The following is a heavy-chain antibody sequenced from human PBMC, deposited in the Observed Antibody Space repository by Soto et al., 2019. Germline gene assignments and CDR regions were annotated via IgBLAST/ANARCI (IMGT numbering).Heavy chain of an antibody. Sequence: QVQLVESGGGLVKPGGSLRLSCAASGFTFSDYYMSWIRQAPGKGLEWVSYISSSGSTIYYADSVKGRFTISRDNAKNSLYLQMNSLRAEDTAVYDWARRVYAISDYYYGMDVWGQGTTVTVSS. J-gene: IGHJ6*02. D-gene: IGHD2-8*01. CDR2: ISSSGSTI. CDR1: GFTFSDYY. V-gene: IGHV3-11*01. CDR3: ARRVYAISDYYYGMDV.